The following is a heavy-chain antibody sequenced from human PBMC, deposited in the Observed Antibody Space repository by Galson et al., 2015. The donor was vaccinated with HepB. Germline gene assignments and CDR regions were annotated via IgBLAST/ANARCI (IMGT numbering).Heavy chain of an antibody. CDR1: GFTFSSYG. V-gene: IGHV3-30*18. D-gene: IGHD3-22*01. CDR3: AKSYYDSSGPSDY. Sequence: SLRLSCAASGFTFSSYGMHWVRQAPGKGLEWVAVISYDGSNKYYADSVKGRFTISRDNSKNTLYLQMNSLGAEDTAVYYCAKSYYDSSGPSDYWGQGTLVTVSS. J-gene: IGHJ4*02. CDR2: ISYDGSNK.